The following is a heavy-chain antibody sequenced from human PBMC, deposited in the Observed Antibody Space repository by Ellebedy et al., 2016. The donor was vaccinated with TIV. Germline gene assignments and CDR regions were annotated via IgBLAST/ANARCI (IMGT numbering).Heavy chain of an antibody. CDR3: AKDMQDRRIAVAGTIVDDY. CDR2: ISGSGGST. Sequence: GESLKISCAASGFTFSSYAMSWVRQAPGKGLEWVSAISGSGGSTYYADSVKGRFTISRDNSKNTLYLQMNSLRAEDTAVYYCAKDMQDRRIAVAGTIVDDYWGQGTLVTVSS. CDR1: GFTFSSYA. V-gene: IGHV3-23*01. D-gene: IGHD6-19*01. J-gene: IGHJ4*02.